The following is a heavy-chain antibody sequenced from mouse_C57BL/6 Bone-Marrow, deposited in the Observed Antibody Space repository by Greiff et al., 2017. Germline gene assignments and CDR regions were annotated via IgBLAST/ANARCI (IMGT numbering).Heavy chain of an antibody. J-gene: IGHJ3*01. CDR1: GFTFSDYY. CDR3: ARQEYYGSSSPAWFAY. CDR2: ISNGGGST. V-gene: IGHV5-12*01. D-gene: IGHD1-1*01. Sequence: DVMLVESAGGLVQPGGSLKLSCAASGFTFSDYYMYWVRQTPEKRLEWVAYISNGGGSTYYSDTVKGRFTISRDNAKNTLYLQMSRLKSEDTAMYYCARQEYYGSSSPAWFAYWGQGTLVTVSA.